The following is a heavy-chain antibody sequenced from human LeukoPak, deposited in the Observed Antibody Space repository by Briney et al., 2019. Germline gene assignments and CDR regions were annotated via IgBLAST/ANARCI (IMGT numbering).Heavy chain of an antibody. CDR1: GDSVSSNSAA. CDR2: TYYRSKWHN. J-gene: IGHJ5*02. CDR3: AGAGYWNDEGWFDP. V-gene: IGHV6-1*01. Sequence: SQTLSLTCAISGDSVSSNSAAWNWIRQSPSRGLEWLGRTYYRSKWHNDYAVSVKSRITINPDTSKNQFSLQLNSVTPEDTAVYYCAGAGYWNDEGWFDPWGQGTLVTVSS. D-gene: IGHD1-1*01.